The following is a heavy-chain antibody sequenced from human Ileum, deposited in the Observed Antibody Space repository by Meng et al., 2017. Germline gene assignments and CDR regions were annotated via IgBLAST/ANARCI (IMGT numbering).Heavy chain of an antibody. CDR3: VVWEVQNR. V-gene: IGHV3-7*01. D-gene: IGHD1-26*01. CDR1: GFIFSGSW. CDR2: TNPDGSGK. J-gene: IGHJ5*02. Sequence: GESLKISCGASGFIFSGSWMSWVRQAPGKGLEWVANTNPDGSGKYYVDSVKGRFTISRDNAKNLLYLQMNSLRVEDTAVYYCVVWEVQNRWGQGTQITVSS.